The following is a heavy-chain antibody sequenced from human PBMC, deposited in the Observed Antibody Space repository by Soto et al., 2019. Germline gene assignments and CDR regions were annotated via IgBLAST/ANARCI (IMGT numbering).Heavy chain of an antibody. V-gene: IGHV1-46*01. Sequence: ASVKVSCKASGYTFTSYYMHWVRQAPGQGLEWMGIINPSGGSTSYAQKFQGRVTMTRDTSTSTVYMELSSLRSEDTAVYYCARDFRLYYDILTGSMDVWGQGTKVTVSS. D-gene: IGHD3-9*01. CDR2: INPSGGST. CDR3: ARDFRLYYDILTGSMDV. J-gene: IGHJ6*02. CDR1: GYTFTSYY.